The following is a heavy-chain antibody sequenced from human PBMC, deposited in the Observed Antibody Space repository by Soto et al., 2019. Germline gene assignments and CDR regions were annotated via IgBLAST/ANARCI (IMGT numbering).Heavy chain of an antibody. CDR2: ISYDGSNN. Sequence: GGSLRLTCAASGFTFSSYAMHCVRQAPGKGLEWVAVISYDGSNNYYADSVNGRFTISSDNSKNTLYLQMNSLRAEDTTVYYCARETLYAIFGVVITYDYYYGMDVWGEGTTVTVSS. D-gene: IGHD3-3*01. J-gene: IGHJ6*02. CDR1: GFTFSSYA. CDR3: ARETLYAIFGVVITYDYYYGMDV. V-gene: IGHV3-30-3*01.